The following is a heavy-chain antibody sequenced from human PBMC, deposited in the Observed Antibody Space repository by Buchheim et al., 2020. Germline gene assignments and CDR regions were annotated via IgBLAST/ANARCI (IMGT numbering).Heavy chain of an antibody. J-gene: IGHJ6*02. Sequence: QVQLVQSGAEVKKPGSSVKVSCKASGGTFSSYAISWVRQAPGQGLEWMGRIIPILGIANYAQKFQGRVTITADKSTSTAYMGLSSLRSEDTAVYYCARENWNYEGAYYYYYYGMDVWGQGTT. CDR3: ARENWNYEGAYYYYYYGMDV. CDR2: IIPILGIA. D-gene: IGHD1-7*01. CDR1: GGTFSSYA. V-gene: IGHV1-69*04.